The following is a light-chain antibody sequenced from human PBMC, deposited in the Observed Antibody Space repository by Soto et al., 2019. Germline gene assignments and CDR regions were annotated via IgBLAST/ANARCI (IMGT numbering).Light chain of an antibody. J-gene: IGLJ2*01. Sequence: QSVLTQQPSASGTPGQRVTMSCSATRSNIANHFVYWYHQLPVTAPKLLIYRSDQRPSGVPDRVSAFKSATFASLAIGGLRYEYEEGYYCAPWDDNRSAVVFGGGTKLTVL. V-gene: IGLV1-47*01. CDR3: APWDDNRSAVV. CDR1: RSNIANHF. CDR2: RSD.